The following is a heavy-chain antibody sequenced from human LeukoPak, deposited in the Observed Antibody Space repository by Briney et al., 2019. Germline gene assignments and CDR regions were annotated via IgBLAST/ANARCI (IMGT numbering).Heavy chain of an antibody. J-gene: IGHJ4*02. Sequence: GASVKVSCKASGYTFTSYGISWVRQAPGQGLEWMGWISAYNGNTNYAQKLQGRVTMTTDTSTSTAYMELRSLRSDDTAVYYCAREFLDSSSRYDFDYWGQGTLVTVSS. CDR2: ISAYNGNT. V-gene: IGHV1-18*01. CDR1: GYTFTSYG. D-gene: IGHD6-13*01. CDR3: AREFLDSSSRYDFDY.